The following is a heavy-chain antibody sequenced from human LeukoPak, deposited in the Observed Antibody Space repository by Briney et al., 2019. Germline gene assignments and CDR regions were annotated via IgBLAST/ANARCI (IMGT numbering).Heavy chain of an antibody. CDR3: AKGKYCSGGSCPSG. D-gene: IGHD2-15*01. J-gene: IGHJ4*02. CDR1: GFTFSSHW. CDR2: IKQDGSEI. V-gene: IGHV3-7*01. Sequence: PGGSLRLSCAASGFTFSSHWMSWVRQAPGKGLEWVVNIKQDGSEIYYADSVKGRFTISRDNSKNTLYLQMNSLRAEDTAVYYCAKGKYCSGGSCPSGWGQGTLVTVSS.